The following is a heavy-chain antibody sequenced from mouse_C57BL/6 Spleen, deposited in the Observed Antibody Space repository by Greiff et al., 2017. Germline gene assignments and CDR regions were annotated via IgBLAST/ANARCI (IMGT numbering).Heavy chain of an antibody. Sequence: VQLQQPGAELVKPGASVKLSCKASGYTFTSYWMHWVKQRPGQGLEWIGMIHPNSGSTNYNEKFKSKATLTVDKSSSTAYMQVSSLTSEDSADYYCASPLGSSYWYFDVWGTGTTVTVSS. D-gene: IGHD1-1*01. CDR1: GYTFTSYW. J-gene: IGHJ1*03. CDR3: ASPLGSSYWYFDV. V-gene: IGHV1-64*01. CDR2: IHPNSGST.